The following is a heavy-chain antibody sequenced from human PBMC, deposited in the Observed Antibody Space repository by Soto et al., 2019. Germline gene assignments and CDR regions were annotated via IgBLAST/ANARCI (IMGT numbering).Heavy chain of an antibody. D-gene: IGHD6-19*01. CDR1: GYTFTSYG. CDR3: ARDDSSGWYGYYYYYGMDV. Sequence: QVQLVQSGAEVKKPGASVKVSCKASGYTFTSYGISWVRQAPGQGLEWMGWISAYNGNTNYAQKLQGRVTMTTDTSTSTAYMELRSLRYDDTAVYYCARDDSSGWYGYYYYYGMDVWGQGTTVTVSS. J-gene: IGHJ6*02. V-gene: IGHV1-18*01. CDR2: ISAYNGNT.